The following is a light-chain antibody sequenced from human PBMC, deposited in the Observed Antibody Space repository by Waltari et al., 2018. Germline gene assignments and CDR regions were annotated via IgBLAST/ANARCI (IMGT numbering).Light chain of an antibody. Sequence: EIVLTQSPGTLSCSPGERATLSCRASQSVSSSNLAWYQQKPGQAPRLLIHDASSRATGIPDRFSGSGSGTDFSLTISRLEPEDSAVYYCQQYGRSWNTFGQGTKLEI. CDR3: QQYGRSWNT. CDR2: DAS. V-gene: IGKV3-20*01. CDR1: QSVSSSN. J-gene: IGKJ2*01.